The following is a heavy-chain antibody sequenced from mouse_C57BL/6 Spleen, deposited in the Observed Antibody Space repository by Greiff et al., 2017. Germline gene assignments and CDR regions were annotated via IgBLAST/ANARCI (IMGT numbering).Heavy chain of an antibody. Sequence: VQLQQSGPELVKPGASVKISCKASGYAFSSSWMNWVKQRPGKGLEWIGRIYPGDGDTNYNGKFKGKATLTADKSSSTAYMQRSSLTSEDSAVYFCARCPSTMITTYYFDYWGQGTTLTVSS. CDR3: ARCPSTMITTYYFDY. J-gene: IGHJ2*01. V-gene: IGHV1-82*01. CDR2: IYPGDGDT. D-gene: IGHD2-4*01. CDR1: GYAFSSSW.